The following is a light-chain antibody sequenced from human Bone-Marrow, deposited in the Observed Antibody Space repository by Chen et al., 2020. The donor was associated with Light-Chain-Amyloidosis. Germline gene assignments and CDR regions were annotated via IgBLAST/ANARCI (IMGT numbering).Light chain of an antibody. V-gene: IGKV3-20*01. Sequence: EIVLTQSPGTLSLSPGEGANLSCRASQTISSNYLTWYQQKFGQAPRLLIYGSSSRATGIPDMFTGSGSRTDFTLTINRLEPEDFAIYYCQQYGTSPLTFGGGTKVEIK. CDR1: QTISSNY. CDR2: GSS. CDR3: QQYGTSPLT. J-gene: IGKJ4*01.